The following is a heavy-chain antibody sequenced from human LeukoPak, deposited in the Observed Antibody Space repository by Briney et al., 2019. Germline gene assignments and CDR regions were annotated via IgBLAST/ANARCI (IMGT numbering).Heavy chain of an antibody. J-gene: IGHJ4*02. CDR1: GFTFSDYN. CDR2: ISYHGINE. D-gene: IGHD6-19*01. Sequence: PGGSLRLSCAAPGFTFSDYNMHWVRQAPGKGLEWMAVISYHGINEYYADSVKGRFTISRDNSKNTLHLQMNSLRAEDTAVYYCAKVRWDNSGWYYLDSWGQGTLVTVSS. CDR3: AKVRWDNSGWYYLDS. V-gene: IGHV3-30*18.